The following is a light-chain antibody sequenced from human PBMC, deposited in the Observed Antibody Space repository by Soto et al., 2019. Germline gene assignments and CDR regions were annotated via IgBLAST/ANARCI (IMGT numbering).Light chain of an antibody. CDR3: GSYTSSSTPYV. Sequence: QSVLTQPASVSGSPGQSITISCTGTSSDVGGYKYVSWYQQYPGKAPKLIIYDVTYRPSGVSNRFSGSKSDNTASLTISGLQADDEPDYYCGSYTSSSTPYVFGTGTKVTVL. V-gene: IGLV2-14*01. CDR1: SSDVGGYKY. J-gene: IGLJ1*01. CDR2: DVT.